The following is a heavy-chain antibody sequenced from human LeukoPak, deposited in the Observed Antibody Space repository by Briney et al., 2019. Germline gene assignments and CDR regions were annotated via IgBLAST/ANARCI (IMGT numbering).Heavy chain of an antibody. Sequence: SETLSLTCTVSGGSISSYYWNWIRQPPGKGLEWIGYIYYSGSTNYNPSLKSRVTISVDTSKNQFSLELSSVTAADTAVYYCASRLEQQLANLDYWGQGTLVTVSS. CDR3: ASRLEQQLANLDY. V-gene: IGHV4-59*12. J-gene: IGHJ4*02. CDR1: GGSISSYY. CDR2: IYYSGST. D-gene: IGHD6-13*01.